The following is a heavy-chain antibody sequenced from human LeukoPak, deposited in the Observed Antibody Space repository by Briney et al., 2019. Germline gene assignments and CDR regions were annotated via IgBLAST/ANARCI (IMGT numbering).Heavy chain of an antibody. Sequence: SETLSLTCSVSGGSIRSYYGSWIRQPGGKGREGSGRIYNSGSTNYNPSLKSRVTMSVDTSKNQFSLKLSSVTAADTAVYYCAREFFTGGLARYWGQGTLVTVSS. CDR1: GGSIRSYY. CDR3: AREFFTGGLARY. J-gene: IGHJ4*02. CDR2: IYNSGST. V-gene: IGHV4-4*07. D-gene: IGHD7-27*01.